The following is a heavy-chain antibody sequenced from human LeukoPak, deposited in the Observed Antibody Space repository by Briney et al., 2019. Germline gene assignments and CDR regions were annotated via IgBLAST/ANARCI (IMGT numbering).Heavy chain of an antibody. CDR3: TRGYEAFDY. J-gene: IGHJ4*02. Sequence: PSETLSLTCSVSGASISRDHWTWVRQLPGKRLEWIGNVDYNGATKYNPSLSSRITISLDTSKNLFSLHLTSVTAADTAHYFCTRGYEAFDYWGQGRLVTVSS. D-gene: IGHD2-2*01. CDR1: GASISRDH. V-gene: IGHV4-59*01. CDR2: VDYNGAT.